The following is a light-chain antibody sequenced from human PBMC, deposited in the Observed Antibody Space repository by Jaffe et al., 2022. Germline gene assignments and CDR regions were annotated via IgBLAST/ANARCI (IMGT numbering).Light chain of an antibody. J-gene: IGLJ2*01. CDR3: GTWDSSLSGVV. CDR1: GSNIGNNY. CDR2: EDN. Sequence: QSVLTQPPSVSAAPGQKVTISCSGSGSNIGNNYVAWYQQLPGTAPKLLIYEDNKRPSGIPDRFSGSKSGTSATLGITGLQTGDEANYYCGTWDSSLSGVVFGGGTELTVL. V-gene: IGLV1-51*02.